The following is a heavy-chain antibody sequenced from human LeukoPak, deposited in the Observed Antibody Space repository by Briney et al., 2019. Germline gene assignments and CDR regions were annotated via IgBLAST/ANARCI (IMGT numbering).Heavy chain of an antibody. V-gene: IGHV1-69*13. CDR1: GGTFSSYA. CDR2: IIPIFGTA. CDR3: ARIVTHDYGDLDY. D-gene: IGHD4-17*01. J-gene: IGHJ4*02. Sequence: SVKVSCKASGGTFSSYAISWVRQAPGQGLEWMGGIIPIFGTANYAQKFQGRVTITADESTSTAYMELSSLRSEDTAVYCCARIVTHDYGDLDYWGQGTLVTVSS.